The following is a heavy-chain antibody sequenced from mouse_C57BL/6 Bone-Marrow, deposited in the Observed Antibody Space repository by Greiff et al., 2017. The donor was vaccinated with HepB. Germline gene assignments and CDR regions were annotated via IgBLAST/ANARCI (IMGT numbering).Heavy chain of an antibody. CDR2: ISSGSSTI. Sequence: EVQGVESGGGLVKPGGSLKLSCAASGFTFSDYGMHWVRQAPEKELEWVAYISSGSSTIYYADTVKGRFTISRDNAKNTLFLQMTSLRSEDTAMYYCARTGRNYFDYWGQGTTLTVSS. J-gene: IGHJ2*01. CDR1: GFTFSDYG. V-gene: IGHV5-17*01. CDR3: ARTGRNYFDY. D-gene: IGHD4-1*01.